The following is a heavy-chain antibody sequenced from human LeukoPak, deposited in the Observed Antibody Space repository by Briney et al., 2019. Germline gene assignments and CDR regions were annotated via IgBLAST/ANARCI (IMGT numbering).Heavy chain of an antibody. CDR1: GGSISSYY. D-gene: IGHD3-22*01. Sequence: PSETLSLTCTVSGGSISSYYWSWIRQPPGKGLEWIGYIYYSGSTNYNPSLKSRVTISVDTSKNQFSLKLSSVTAADTAVYYCARTAFSGYYDSSGYYQALYFDYWGQGTLVTVSS. CDR2: IYYSGST. J-gene: IGHJ4*02. V-gene: IGHV4-59*01. CDR3: ARTAFSGYYDSSGYYQALYFDY.